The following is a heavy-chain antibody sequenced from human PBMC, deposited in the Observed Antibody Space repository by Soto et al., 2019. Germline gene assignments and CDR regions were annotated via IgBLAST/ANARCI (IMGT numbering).Heavy chain of an antibody. CDR2: IKQDGREK. D-gene: IGHD3-16*01. J-gene: IGHJ5*02. V-gene: IGHV3-7*03. CDR1: GFSFSSYW. CDR3: AGDGVRNGAYNVWLDP. Sequence: PGGSLRLSCAASGFSFSSYWMTWVRQAPGKGLEWVANIKQDGREKYYVASVKGCFTISRDNAKNLVYLQMDSLTPDDTAVYFCAGDGVRNGAYNVWLDPWGKGTLVTVSS.